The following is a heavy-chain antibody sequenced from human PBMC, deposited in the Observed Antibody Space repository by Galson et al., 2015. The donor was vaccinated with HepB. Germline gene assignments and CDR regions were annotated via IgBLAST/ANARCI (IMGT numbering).Heavy chain of an antibody. J-gene: IGHJ4*02. CDR2: TYCRSKRYK. D-gene: IGHD6-6*01. Sequence: CAISGDSVSNTDVGWNWIRHSPSRGIEWLGRTYCRSKRYKEYAVSVKSRITINPDTSKNHFSLQMNSVTPEDTAVYFCARGRIAGRWSLLDCWDQGTLVTVSS. V-gene: IGHV6-1*01. CDR3: ARGRIAGRWSLLDC. CDR1: GDSVSNTDVG.